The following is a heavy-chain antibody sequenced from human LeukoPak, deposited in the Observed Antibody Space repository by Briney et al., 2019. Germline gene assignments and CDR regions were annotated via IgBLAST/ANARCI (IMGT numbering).Heavy chain of an antibody. CDR3: AREEQLVGLDY. CDR2: IYYSGST. Sequence: SETLSLTCTVSGGSISSYYWSWIRQPPGKGLEWIGYIYYSGSTNYNPSLKSRVTISVDTSKNQFSLKLSSVTAADTAVYYRAREEQLVGLDYWGQGTLVTVSS. D-gene: IGHD6-6*01. J-gene: IGHJ4*02. V-gene: IGHV4-59*01. CDR1: GGSISSYY.